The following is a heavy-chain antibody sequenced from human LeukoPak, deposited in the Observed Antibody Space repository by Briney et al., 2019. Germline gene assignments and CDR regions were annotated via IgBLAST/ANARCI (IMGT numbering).Heavy chain of an antibody. D-gene: IGHD2-2*01. V-gene: IGHV3-48*02. J-gene: IGHJ4*02. CDR2: ISSSSSTK. CDR1: GFTFNLYT. CDR3: ARDPTSTYQFDS. Sequence: GGSLRLSCAASGFTFNLYTMNWVRQAPGKGLEWVAYISSSSSTKYYADPVKGRFTISRDNAKNSLYLQMNSLRDEDTAVYYCARDPTSTYQFDSWGQGTLVTVSS.